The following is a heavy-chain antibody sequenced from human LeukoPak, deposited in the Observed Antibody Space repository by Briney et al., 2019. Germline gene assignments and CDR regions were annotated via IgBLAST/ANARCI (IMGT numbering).Heavy chain of an antibody. CDR1: GFIFSSYW. Sequence: GGSLRLSCAASGFIFSSYWMTWVRQAPGKGLEWVANIKQDGSEKYYVDSVKGRLTISRDNAKKSLYLQMNSLRVEDTAVYYCVGGSHMDVWGKGTTVTVFS. V-gene: IGHV3-7*01. CDR2: IKQDGSEK. CDR3: VGGSHMDV. J-gene: IGHJ6*03. D-gene: IGHD3-16*01.